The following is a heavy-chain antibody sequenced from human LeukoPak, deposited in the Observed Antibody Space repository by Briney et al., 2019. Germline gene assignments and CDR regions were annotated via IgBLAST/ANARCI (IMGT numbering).Heavy chain of an antibody. J-gene: IGHJ4*02. Sequence: ASVKVSCKASGYTFTGYYMHWVGQAPGQGLEWMGWINPNSGGTNYAQKFQGRVTMTRDTSISTAYMELSRLRSDDTAVYYCARVVGRYSSSWYPYDYWGQGTLVTVSS. V-gene: IGHV1-2*02. D-gene: IGHD6-13*01. CDR3: ARVVGRYSSSWYPYDY. CDR2: INPNSGGT. CDR1: GYTFTGYY.